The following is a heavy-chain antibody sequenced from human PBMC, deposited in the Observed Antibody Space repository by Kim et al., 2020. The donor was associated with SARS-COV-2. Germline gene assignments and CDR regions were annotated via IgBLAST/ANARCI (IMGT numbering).Heavy chain of an antibody. D-gene: IGHD3-9*01. Sequence: GGSLRLSCAASGFTFSSYSMNWVRQAPGKGLEWVSYISSSSSTIYYEDSVKGRFTISRDNAKNSLYLQMHSLGDEDTAVYYCARENSYDILTGQMFDYGGQGTLATVSS. CDR1: GFTFSSYS. CDR3: ARENSYDILTGQMFDY. V-gene: IGHV3-48*02. J-gene: IGHJ4*02. CDR2: ISSSSSTI.